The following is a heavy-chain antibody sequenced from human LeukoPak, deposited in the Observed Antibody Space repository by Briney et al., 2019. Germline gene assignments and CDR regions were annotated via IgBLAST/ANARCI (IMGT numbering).Heavy chain of an antibody. CDR1: GGSISSYY. D-gene: IGHD3-9*01. Sequence: SETLSLTCTVSGGSISSYYWGWIRQPPGKGLEWIGSIYYSGSTYYNPSLKSRVTISVDTSKNQFSLKLSSVTAADTAVYYCATRAIRYFDWLSHPTHFDYWGQGTLATVSS. J-gene: IGHJ4*02. V-gene: IGHV4-39*01. CDR2: IYYSGST. CDR3: ATRAIRYFDWLSHPTHFDY.